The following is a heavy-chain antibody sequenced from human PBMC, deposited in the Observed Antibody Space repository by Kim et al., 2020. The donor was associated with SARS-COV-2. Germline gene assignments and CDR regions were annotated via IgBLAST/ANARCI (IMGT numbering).Heavy chain of an antibody. CDR1: GGSISSYY. CDR3: ARHRFSVDLAGRGYNWFDP. D-gene: IGHD2-15*01. Sequence: SETLSLTCTVSGGSISSYYWSWIRQPPGKGLEWIGYIYYSGSTNHNPSLKSRVTISVDTSKNQFSLKLSSVTAADTAVYYCARHRFSVDLAGRGYNWFDPWGQGTLVTVSS. V-gene: IGHV4-59*08. J-gene: IGHJ5*02. CDR2: IYYSGST.